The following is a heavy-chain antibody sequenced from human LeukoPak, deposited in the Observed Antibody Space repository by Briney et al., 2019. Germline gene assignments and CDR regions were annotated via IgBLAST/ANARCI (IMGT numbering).Heavy chain of an antibody. Sequence: GESLKISCKGCGYRFNSYWIGFVRQMPAKGLEWMGIIYPGDSDTRYSPSFQGQVTISADKSISTAYLQWSSLKASDTAMYYCAGHLTLGMATRKRVYYFDYWGQGTLVTVSS. CDR1: GYRFNSYW. CDR2: IYPGDSDT. D-gene: IGHD5-24*01. V-gene: IGHV5-51*01. J-gene: IGHJ4*02. CDR3: AGHLTLGMATRKRVYYFDY.